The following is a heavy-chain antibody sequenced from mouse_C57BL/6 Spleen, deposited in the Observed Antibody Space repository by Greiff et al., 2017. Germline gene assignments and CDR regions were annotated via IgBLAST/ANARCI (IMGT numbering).Heavy chain of an antibody. V-gene: IGHV7-1*01. Sequence: EVQVVESGGGLVQSGRSLRLSCATSGFTFSDFYMEWVRQAPGKGLEWIAASRNKANDYTTEYSASVKGRFIVSRDTSQSILYLQMNALRAEDTAIYYCAREYDYDDAMGYWGQGTSVTVSS. CDR2: SRNKANDYTT. CDR3: AREYDYDDAMGY. CDR1: GFTFSDFY. J-gene: IGHJ4*01. D-gene: IGHD2-4*01.